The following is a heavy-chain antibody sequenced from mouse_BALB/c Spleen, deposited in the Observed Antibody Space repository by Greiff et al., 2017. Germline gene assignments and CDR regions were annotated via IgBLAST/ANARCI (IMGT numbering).Heavy chain of an antibody. D-gene: IGHD1-1*01. CDR3: ARQYYYGSSYDAMDY. V-gene: IGHV5-9-3*01. CDR2: ISSGGSYT. J-gene: IGHJ4*01. CDR1: GFTFSSYA. Sequence: EVKLVESGGGLVKPGGSLKLSCAASGFTFSSYAMSWVRQTPEKRLEWVATISSGGSYTYYPDSVKGRFTISRDNAKNTLYLQMSSLRSEDTAMYYCARQYYYGSSYDAMDYWGQGTSVTVSS.